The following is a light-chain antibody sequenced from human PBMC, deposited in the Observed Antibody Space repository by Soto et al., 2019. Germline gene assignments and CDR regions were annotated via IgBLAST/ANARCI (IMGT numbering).Light chain of an antibody. CDR1: QSIRNW. CDR3: QQYDSSSGYT. CDR2: DAS. V-gene: IGKV1-5*01. J-gene: IGKJ2*01. Sequence: DIQMTQFPSTLSESVGDRVTITCRASQSIRNWLAWYQQKPGKAPKLLIYDASTLERGVPSRFSGSGSGTEFTLSISSLQPDDFATYYCQQYDSSSGYTFGQGTKLEIK.